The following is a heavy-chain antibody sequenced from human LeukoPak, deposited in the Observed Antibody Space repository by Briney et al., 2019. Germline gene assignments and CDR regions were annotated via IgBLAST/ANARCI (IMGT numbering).Heavy chain of an antibody. CDR1: GFTFSNAW. CDR2: IKSKTDGGTT. J-gene: IGHJ4*02. V-gene: IGHV3-15*01. D-gene: IGHD3-3*01. CDR3: TTSHEEWLTIFDY. Sequence: GGSLRLSCAASGFTFSNAWMSWVRQAPGKGLEWDGRIKSKTDGGTTDYAAPVKGRFTISRDDSKNTLYLQMNSLKTEDTAVYYCTTSHEEWLTIFDYWGQGTLVTVSS.